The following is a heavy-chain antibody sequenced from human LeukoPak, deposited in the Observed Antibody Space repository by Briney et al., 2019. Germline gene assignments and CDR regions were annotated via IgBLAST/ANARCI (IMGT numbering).Heavy chain of an antibody. CDR3: ARGRRYYYGSGSYSGAFDI. V-gene: IGHV1-2*02. D-gene: IGHD3-10*01. CDR1: GYTFTGYY. Sequence: ASVKVSCKASGYTFTGYYMHWVRQAPGQGLEWMGWINPNSGGTNYAQKFQGRVTMTRDTSISTAYMELSRLRSDDTAVYYCARGRRYYYGSGSYSGAFDIWGQGTMVTVSS. CDR2: INPNSGGT. J-gene: IGHJ3*02.